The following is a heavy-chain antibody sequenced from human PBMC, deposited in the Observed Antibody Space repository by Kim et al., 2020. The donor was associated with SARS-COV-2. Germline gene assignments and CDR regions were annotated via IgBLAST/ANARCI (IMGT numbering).Heavy chain of an antibody. Sequence: GGSLRLSCAASGFTFISYAMIWVRQAPGKGLEWVSVISNIGDSTHYADSVKGRFTISRDNPKNTLYLQMSSLRAEDTAVYYCAKPGYCSTTSCFYYFDYWGQGTLVTVSS. CDR1: GFTFISYA. V-gene: IGHV3-23*01. J-gene: IGHJ4*02. CDR3: AKPGYCSTTSCFYYFDY. CDR2: ISNIGDST. D-gene: IGHD2-2*03.